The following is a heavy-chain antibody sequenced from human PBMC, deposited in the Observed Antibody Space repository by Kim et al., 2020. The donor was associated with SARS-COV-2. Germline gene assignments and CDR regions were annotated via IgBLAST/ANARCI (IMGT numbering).Heavy chain of an antibody. V-gene: IGHV4-31*03. CDR2: IYYSGST. D-gene: IGHD3-16*02. J-gene: IGHJ4*02. Sequence: SETLSLTCTVSGGSISSGGYYWSWIRQHPGKGLEWIGYIYYSGSTYYNPSLKSRVTISADTSKNQFSLKLSSVTAADTAVYYCARAPRGGVITFGGVISGGFDYWGQGTLVTVPS. CDR1: GGSISSGGYY. CDR3: ARAPRGGVITFGGVISGGFDY.